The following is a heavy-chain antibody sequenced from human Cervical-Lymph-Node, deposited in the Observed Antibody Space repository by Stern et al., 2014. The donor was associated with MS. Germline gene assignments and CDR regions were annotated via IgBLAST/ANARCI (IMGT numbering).Heavy chain of an antibody. CDR3: ARDRGGKGPVDY. D-gene: IGHD3-10*01. CDR2: IWYDGSNK. CDR1: GFTFSSYG. Sequence: MQLVESGGGVVQPGRSLRLSCAASGFTFSSYGMHWVRQAPGKGLEWAAVIWYDGSNKYYADSVKGRFTISRDNSKNTLYLQMNSLRAEDTAVYYCARDRGGKGPVDYWGQGTLVTVSS. V-gene: IGHV3-33*01. J-gene: IGHJ4*02.